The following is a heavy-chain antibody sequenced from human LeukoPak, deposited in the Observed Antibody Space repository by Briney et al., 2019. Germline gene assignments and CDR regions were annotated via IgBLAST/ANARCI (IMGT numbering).Heavy chain of an antibody. CDR3: ARLHGFWSGYYYYYYMDV. CDR1: GGSFSGYY. Sequence: PSETLSLTCAVYGGSFSGYYWSWIRQPPGKGLEWIGEINHSGSTNYNPSLKSRVTISVDTSKNQLSLKLSSVTAADTAVYYCARLHGFWSGYYYYYYMDVWGKGTTVTVSS. V-gene: IGHV4-34*01. CDR2: INHSGST. J-gene: IGHJ6*03. D-gene: IGHD3-3*01.